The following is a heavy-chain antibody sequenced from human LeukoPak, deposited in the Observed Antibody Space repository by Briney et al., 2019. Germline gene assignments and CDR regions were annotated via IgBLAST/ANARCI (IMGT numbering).Heavy chain of an antibody. D-gene: IGHD5-24*01. J-gene: IGHJ4*02. Sequence: GGSLRLSCAASGFTFDDYGMSWVRQAPGKGLEWVSGINWNGGSTGYADSVKGRFTISRDNAKNSLYLQMNSLRAEDTAVYYCARAGRDGYNFFGRFDYWGQGTLVTVSS. CDR3: ARAGRDGYNFFGRFDY. CDR1: GFTFDDYG. CDR2: INWNGGST. V-gene: IGHV3-20*04.